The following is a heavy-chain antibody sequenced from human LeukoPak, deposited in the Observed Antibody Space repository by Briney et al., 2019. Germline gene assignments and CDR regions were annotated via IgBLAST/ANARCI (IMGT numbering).Heavy chain of an antibody. CDR1: SGSINNNY. J-gene: IGHJ4*02. CDR3: TRVNRHGYSDY. D-gene: IGHD5-18*01. Sequence: SETLSLTCAVTSGSINNNYWGWLRQPPGKGLEWIGYIYYTGSTKYNPSLNSRVTISVDTSKNQFSLRLTSVTAADTALYYCTRVNRHGYSDYWGPGFLVTVSS. CDR2: IYYTGST. V-gene: IGHV4-59*01.